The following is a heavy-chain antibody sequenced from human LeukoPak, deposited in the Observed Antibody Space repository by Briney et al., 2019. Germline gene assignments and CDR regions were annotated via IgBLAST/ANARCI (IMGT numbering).Heavy chain of an antibody. J-gene: IGHJ4*02. CDR3: AKDYYGSGSYYSTYYFDY. CDR1: GFTFSSYG. D-gene: IGHD3-10*01. CDR2: ISGSGGST. V-gene: IGHV3-23*01. Sequence: SGGSLRLSCAASGFTFSSYGMSWVRQAPGKGLEWVSAISGSGGSTYYADSVKGRFTISRDNSKNTLYLQMNSLRAEDTAVYYCAKDYYGSGSYYSTYYFDYWGQGTLVTVSS.